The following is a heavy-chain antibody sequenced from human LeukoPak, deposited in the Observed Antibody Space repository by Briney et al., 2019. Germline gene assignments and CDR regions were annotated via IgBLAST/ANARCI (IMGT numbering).Heavy chain of an antibody. CDR3: ARLIVGAARVFDS. Sequence: ESGPTLVKSTQTLTRTCSVSGFSLSVGGMGVGWIRQPPGKAPEGLAVVYWDDEKLYSPSLQARLTITADISKNQVVLTMTNMDPVDTATYYCARLIVGAARVFDSWGQGTLVTVSS. V-gene: IGHV2-5*02. CDR1: GFSLSVGGMG. J-gene: IGHJ4*02. D-gene: IGHD1-26*01. CDR2: VYWDDEK.